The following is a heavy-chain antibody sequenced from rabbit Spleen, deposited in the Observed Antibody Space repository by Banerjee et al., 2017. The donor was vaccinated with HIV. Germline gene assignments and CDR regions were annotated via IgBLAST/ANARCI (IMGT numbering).Heavy chain of an antibody. D-gene: IGHD8-1*01. V-gene: IGHV1S45*01. CDR1: GVSFSGNSY. CDR3: ARDSGSSFSSYGMDL. J-gene: IGHJ6*01. Sequence: QEQLKESGGGLVQPGGSLTLTCIASGVSFSGNSYMCWVRQAPGKGLEWIVCIDTGSSGFTYSATWAKGRFTCSKTSSTTVTLQMTSLTVADTATYFCARDSGSSFSSYGMDLWGPGTLVTVS. CDR2: IDTGSSGFT.